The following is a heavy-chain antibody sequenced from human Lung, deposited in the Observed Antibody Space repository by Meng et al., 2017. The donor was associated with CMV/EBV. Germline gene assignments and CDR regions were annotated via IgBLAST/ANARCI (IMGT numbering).Heavy chain of an antibody. CDR3: ARESLLSPNWGPGYVDY. CDR2: ISSSSSYI. D-gene: IGHD7-27*01. V-gene: IGHV3-21*01. Sequence: GESLKISCAASGFTFSSYSMNWVRQAPGKGLEWVSSISSSSSYIYYADSVKGRFTISRDNAKNSLYLQMNSLRAEDTAVYYCARESLLSPNWGPGYVDYWGQGTLVTVSS. CDR1: GFTFSSYS. J-gene: IGHJ4*02.